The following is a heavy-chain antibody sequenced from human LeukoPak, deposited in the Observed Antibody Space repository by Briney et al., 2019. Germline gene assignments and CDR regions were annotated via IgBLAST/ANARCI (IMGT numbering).Heavy chain of an antibody. J-gene: IGHJ4*02. Sequence: GGSLRLSCAASGFTFSSYAMSSVRQAPGKGLEWVSAISGSGGSTYYADSVKGRFTISRDNSKNTLYLQMNSLRGADTAIYYVAKDAVFGVVTHCDYWGQGTLVTVSS. CDR3: AKDAVFGVVTHCDY. D-gene: IGHD3-3*01. CDR1: GFTFSSYA. V-gene: IGHV3-23*01. CDR2: ISGSGGST.